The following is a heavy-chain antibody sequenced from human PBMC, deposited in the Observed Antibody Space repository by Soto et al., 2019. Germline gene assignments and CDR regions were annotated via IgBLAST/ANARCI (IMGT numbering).Heavy chain of an antibody. CDR3: ARGLSAFDP. CDR2: IYSSGST. V-gene: IGHV4-4*07. J-gene: IGHJ5*02. Sequence: LSLTCAVSGGSMRSYFWSWIRQPAGKGLEWIGRIYSSGSTSYNPSLKSRVTMSVDTSKNQVSLRLNSMTAADTAVYYCARGLSAFDPWGQGTLVTVSS. CDR1: GGSMRSYF. D-gene: IGHD3-16*01.